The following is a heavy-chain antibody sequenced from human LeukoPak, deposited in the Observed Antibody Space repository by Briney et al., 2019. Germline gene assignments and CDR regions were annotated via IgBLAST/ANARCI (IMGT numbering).Heavy chain of an antibody. CDR3: ARVRSLVADWWFDP. J-gene: IGHJ5*02. D-gene: IGHD2-2*01. CDR1: GYTFTSYD. Sequence: ASVKVSCKASGYTFTSYDINWVRQAPGQGLEWMGWMNPNSGNTGYAQKFQGRVTITRNTSINTDYMELSSLRSEDTAVYYCARVRSLVADWWFDPWGQGTLVTVSS. CDR2: MNPNSGNT. V-gene: IGHV1-8*03.